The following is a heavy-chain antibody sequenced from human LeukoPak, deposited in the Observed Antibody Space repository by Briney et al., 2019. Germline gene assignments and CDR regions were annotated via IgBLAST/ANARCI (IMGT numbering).Heavy chain of an antibody. CDR3: AKDQERCFDP. CDR2: ILATGSNT. Sequence: GGSLRLSCTASGFTFSSYAMAWVRQAPRKGLEWVSGILATGSNTYYADSVKGRFTISRDNSRNTLYLQMNSLRAEDTAVYYCAKDQERCFDPWGQGTLVTVSS. V-gene: IGHV3-23*01. CDR1: GFTFSSYA. D-gene: IGHD2-8*01. J-gene: IGHJ5*02.